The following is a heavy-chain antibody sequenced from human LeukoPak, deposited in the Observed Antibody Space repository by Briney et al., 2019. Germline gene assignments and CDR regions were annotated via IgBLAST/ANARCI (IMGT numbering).Heavy chain of an antibody. CDR2: ISGSGGST. V-gene: IGHV3-23*01. CDR3: AKGSDIVVVPAASLYYYYGMDV. Sequence: GGSLRLSCAASGFTFSSYAMSWVRQAPGKGLEWVSAISGSGGSTYYADSVKARFTISRDNSKNTLYLQMNSLRAEDTAVYYCAKGSDIVVVPAASLYYYYGMDVWGQGTTVTVSS. J-gene: IGHJ6*02. D-gene: IGHD2-2*01. CDR1: GFTFSSYA.